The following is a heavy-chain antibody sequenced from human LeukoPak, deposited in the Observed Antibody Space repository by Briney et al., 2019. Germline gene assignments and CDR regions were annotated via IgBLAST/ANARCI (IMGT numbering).Heavy chain of an antibody. CDR2: IIAYNGNT. Sequence: ASVKVSCKAAGYTFTSYGISWVRPPPGRGREWMGWIIAYNGNTNYAQKLQGRVTTPTDTSTSTAYMHLRRLASDATAVYYCRRDAPTCELLRSVWFDPWGQGTLVTVSS. CDR3: RRDAPTCELLRSVWFDP. V-gene: IGHV1-18*01. CDR1: GYTFTSYG. D-gene: IGHD1-26*01. J-gene: IGHJ5*02.